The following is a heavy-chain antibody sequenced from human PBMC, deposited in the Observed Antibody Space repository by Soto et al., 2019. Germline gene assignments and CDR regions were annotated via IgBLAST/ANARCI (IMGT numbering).Heavy chain of an antibody. V-gene: IGHV4-30-2*01. J-gene: IGHJ4*02. D-gene: IGHD5-12*01. Sequence: QLQLQESGSGLVKPSQTLSLTCAVSGGSISSGGYSWSWIRQPPGKGLEWIGYIYHSGSTYYNPSIYRRVTISVDRSQSQCSLKLSSVTAADTAVYYCAAGGGLPRYYWGQGTLVTVSS. CDR2: IYHSGST. CDR3: AAGGGLPRYY. CDR1: GGSISSGGYS.